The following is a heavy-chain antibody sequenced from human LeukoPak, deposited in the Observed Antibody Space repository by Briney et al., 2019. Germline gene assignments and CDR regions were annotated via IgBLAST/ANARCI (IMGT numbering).Heavy chain of an antibody. V-gene: IGHV3-53*01. D-gene: IGHD4-17*01. Sequence: SGGSLRLSCVASGLIVSNNFMSWVRQAPGKGLEWVSVIYSDSSTYYADAVKGRFTISRDNSKNTLYLQMNSLRVEDTAVYYCARDLGDYVGYDASDIWGQGTRVTVYS. CDR2: IYSDSST. CDR3: ARDLGDYVGYDASDI. J-gene: IGHJ3*02. CDR1: GLIVSNNF.